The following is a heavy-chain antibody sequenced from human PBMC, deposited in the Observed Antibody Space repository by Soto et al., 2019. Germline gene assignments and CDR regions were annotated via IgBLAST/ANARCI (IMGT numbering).Heavy chain of an antibody. V-gene: IGHV4-34*01. CDR2: INHSGST. J-gene: IGHJ6*02. D-gene: IGHD6-19*01. CDR1: GGSCSGYY. Sequence: PSETLSLTCAVYGGSCSGYYWSWIRQPPGKGLEWIGEINHSGSTNYNPSLKSRVTISVDTSKNQFSLKLSSVTAADTAVYYCARGRPAVAGTDYYYGMDVWGQGTTVTVSS. CDR3: ARGRPAVAGTDYYYGMDV.